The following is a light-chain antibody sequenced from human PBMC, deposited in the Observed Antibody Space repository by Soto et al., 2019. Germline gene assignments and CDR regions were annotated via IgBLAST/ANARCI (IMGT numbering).Light chain of an antibody. V-gene: IGKV3-20*01. J-gene: IGKJ4*01. CDR2: GLS. CDR3: QQYDHSPRT. Sequence: ALTQSPGTLSLSPGERATLSCRASQALQRSFLARYQHKPGQSPRLLISGLSSRAAGVPDRFSGSGSGTDFTLTISRLEPQDSAVYFCQQYDHSPRTFGQGTKVEI. CDR1: QALQRSF.